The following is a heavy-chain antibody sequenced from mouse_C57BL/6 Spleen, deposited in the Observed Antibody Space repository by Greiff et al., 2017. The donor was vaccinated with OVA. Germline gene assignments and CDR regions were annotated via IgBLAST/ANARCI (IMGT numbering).Heavy chain of an antibody. V-gene: IGHV2-2*01. J-gene: IGHJ3*01. CDR1: GFSLTSYG. Sequence: VKLMESGPGLVQPSQSLSITCTVSGFSLTSYGVHWVRQSPGKGLEWLGVIWSGGSTDYNAAFISRLSISKDNSKSQVFFKMNSLQADDTAIYYCARNWEDWFAYWGQGTLVTVSA. CDR2: IWSGGST. CDR3: ARNWEDWFAY. D-gene: IGHD4-1*01.